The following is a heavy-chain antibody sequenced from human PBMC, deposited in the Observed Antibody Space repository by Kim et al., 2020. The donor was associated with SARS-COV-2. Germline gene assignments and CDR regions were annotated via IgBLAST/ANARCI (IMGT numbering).Heavy chain of an antibody. V-gene: IGHV4-39*01. Sequence: SETLSLTCTVSGGSISSSSYYWGWIRQPPGKGLEWIGSIYYSGSTYYNPSLKSRVTISVDTSKNQFSLKLSSVTAADTAVYYCGAYSTSNWFDPWGQGTLVTVSS. J-gene: IGHJ5*02. CDR3: GAYSTSNWFDP. D-gene: IGHD6-6*01. CDR1: GGSISSSSYY. CDR2: IYYSGST.